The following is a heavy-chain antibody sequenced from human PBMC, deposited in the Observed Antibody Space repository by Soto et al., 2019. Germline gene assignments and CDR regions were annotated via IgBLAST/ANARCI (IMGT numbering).Heavy chain of an antibody. J-gene: IGHJ4*02. Sequence: TGGSLRLSCAASGFTFGSYAMSWVRQAPGKGLEWVSAISGVDGRAYYAESVKGRFTISRDNSKKTLYLLMNSLRAEDTAVYYCAKDDGGYHSYSDQWGQGTLVTVPQ. D-gene: IGHD3-22*01. CDR3: AKDDGGYHSYSDQ. V-gene: IGHV3-23*01. CDR2: ISGVDGRA. CDR1: GFTFGSYA.